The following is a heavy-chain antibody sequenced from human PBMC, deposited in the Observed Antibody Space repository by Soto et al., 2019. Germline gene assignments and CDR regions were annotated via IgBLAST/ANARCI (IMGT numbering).Heavy chain of an antibody. CDR1: GFTFSTSA. J-gene: IGHJ4*02. V-gene: IGHV3-30*09. Sequence: GGSLRLSCAASGFTFSTSAMHWVRQAPGKGLEWVAVISYDGTNKYYLDSVKGRFAISRDNSKNTLYLQMNSLRAEDTAVYYCARDFYGSGNYLSYSDYWGQGTLVTVSS. CDR3: ARDFYGSGNYLSYSDY. CDR2: ISYDGTNK. D-gene: IGHD3-10*01.